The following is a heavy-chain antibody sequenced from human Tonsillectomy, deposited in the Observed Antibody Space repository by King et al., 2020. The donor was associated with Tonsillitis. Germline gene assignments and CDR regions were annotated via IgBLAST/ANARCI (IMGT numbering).Heavy chain of an antibody. CDR2: INQDGSEK. CDR3: ARVAGSYSNYMGV. V-gene: IGHV3-7*03. CDR1: GFTFRSYW. D-gene: IGHD1-26*01. Sequence: VQLVESGGGLVQPGGSLRLSCAGSGFTFRSYWMSWFRQAPGKGLEWVGNINQDGSEKYYVDSVRGRFTISRENAKDSLYLQMNSLRAEDTAVYYCARVAGSYSNYMGVWGKGTSVTVSS. J-gene: IGHJ6*03.